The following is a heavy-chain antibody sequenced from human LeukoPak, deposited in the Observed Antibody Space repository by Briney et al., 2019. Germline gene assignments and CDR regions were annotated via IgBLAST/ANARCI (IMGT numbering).Heavy chain of an antibody. CDR2: ISSDGSYK. CDR3: ARQYISGQWYFDY. Sequence: PGGSLRLSCAASGFTFSSHALHWVRQAPGKGLEWVAVISSDGSYKYYADSVKGRFTISRDSSKNTLYLQMNSLIPEDTAVYYCARQYISGQWYFDYWGQGTLVTVSS. V-gene: IGHV3-30*04. D-gene: IGHD5-18*01. J-gene: IGHJ4*02. CDR1: GFTFSSHA.